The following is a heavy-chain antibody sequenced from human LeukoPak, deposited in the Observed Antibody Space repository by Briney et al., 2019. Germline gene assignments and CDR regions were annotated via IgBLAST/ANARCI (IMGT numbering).Heavy chain of an antibody. J-gene: IGHJ4*02. D-gene: IGHD3-9*01. CDR3: ARDASYYDLLTGYYLYYFDC. CDR1: GDSISSYY. CDR2: IYTSGST. V-gene: IGHV4-4*07. Sequence: PSETLSLTCTVSGDSISSYYWSWIRQPAGKGLEWIGRIYTSGSTNYNPSLKSRVTMSLDTSNNQFSLKLNSVTAADTAVYYCARDASYYDLLTGYYLYYFDCWGQGTLVTVSS.